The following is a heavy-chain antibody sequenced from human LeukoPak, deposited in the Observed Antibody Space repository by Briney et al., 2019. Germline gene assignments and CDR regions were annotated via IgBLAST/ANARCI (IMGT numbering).Heavy chain of an antibody. CDR2: IYYSGST. CDR1: GGSISSYY. V-gene: IGHV4-59*08. J-gene: IGHJ6*02. Sequence: PSETLSLTCTVSGGSISSYYWSWIRQPPGKGLEWIGYIYYSGSTNYNPSLKSRVTISVDTSKNQFSLKLSSVTAADTAVYYCARQDPGAGVVTAMKGRYYYYGMDVWGQGTTVTVSS. CDR3: ARQDPGAGVVTAMKGRYYYYGMDV. D-gene: IGHD2-21*02.